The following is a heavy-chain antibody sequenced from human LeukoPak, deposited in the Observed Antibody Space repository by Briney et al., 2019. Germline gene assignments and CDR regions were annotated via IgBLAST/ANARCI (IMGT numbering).Heavy chain of an antibody. CDR3: AKDPGGSYSHFDF. V-gene: IGHV3-30*02. Sequence: GGSLRLSCAASGFTFSSYGMHWVRQAPGKGLEWVALIRYDGSNKYHTDSVRGRFTISRDNSKNTLYLQMNSLRAEDTAVYYCAKDPGGSYSHFDFWGQGTLVTVSS. CDR2: IRYDGSNK. J-gene: IGHJ4*02. D-gene: IGHD1-26*01. CDR1: GFTFSSYG.